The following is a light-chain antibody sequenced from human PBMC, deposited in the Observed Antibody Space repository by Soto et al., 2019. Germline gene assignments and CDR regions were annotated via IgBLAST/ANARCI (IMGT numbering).Light chain of an antibody. CDR3: QQYGGSPA. J-gene: IGKJ1*01. V-gene: IGKV3-20*01. Sequence: EIVLTQPPGTLSLSPGERATLSCRASQSVSSTYLAWYQQKPGQAPRLLIYGASSRATGTPDRFSGSESGTDFTLTISRLEPEDFAVYYCQQYGGSPAFGQGTKVEIK. CDR1: QSVSSTY. CDR2: GAS.